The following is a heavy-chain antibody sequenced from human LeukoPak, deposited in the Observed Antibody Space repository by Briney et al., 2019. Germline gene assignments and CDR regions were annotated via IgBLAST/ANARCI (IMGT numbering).Heavy chain of an antibody. D-gene: IGHD6-6*01. Sequence: ASVKLSCKASGGTFSSYAITWVPQAPGQGLEWMGGILPIFGTAKYAQKFQGRVTITTDESTSTAYMELSSLRSEDTAVYYCARGLLELVRENYYYYYMDVWGKGTTVTVSS. CDR3: ARGLLELVRENYYYYYMDV. J-gene: IGHJ6*03. CDR1: GGTFSSYA. V-gene: IGHV1-69*05. CDR2: ILPIFGTA.